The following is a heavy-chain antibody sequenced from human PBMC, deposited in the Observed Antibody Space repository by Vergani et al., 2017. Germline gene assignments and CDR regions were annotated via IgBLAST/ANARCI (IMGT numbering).Heavy chain of an antibody. Sequence: VQLVQSGAEVKKPGASVEVPLKALGYTFTGFYMHRVRQAPGQGLEWMGWINPNSGGTNFAQKFQGKVTLTRDTSISTSYMELSRLRSDDTAVYYCARVNTLYCSSTSWPLYYGMDVWGQGTTVTVSS. J-gene: IGHJ6*02. CDR1: GYTFTGFY. CDR2: INPNSGGT. D-gene: IGHD2-2*01. CDR3: ARVNTLYCSSTSWPLYYGMDV. V-gene: IGHV1-2*02.